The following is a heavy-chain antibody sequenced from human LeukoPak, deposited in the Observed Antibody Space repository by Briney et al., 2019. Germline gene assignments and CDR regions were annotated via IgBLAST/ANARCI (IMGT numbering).Heavy chain of an antibody. CDR2: INHNGGT. D-gene: IGHD3-9*01. V-gene: IGHV4-34*01. J-gene: IGHJ6*03. Sequence: PSETLSLTCAVYGGSFSDYSWTWIRQAPGEGLEWIGEINHNGGTNHNPSLVSRVNMSVDTSKNQFSLKVSSVTAADTAVYYCARVAYRYSINDWSRTGLGAYATKYYYYMDVWGKGTTVTVSS. CDR3: ARVAYRYSINDWSRTGLGAYATKYYYYMDV. CDR1: GGSFSDYS.